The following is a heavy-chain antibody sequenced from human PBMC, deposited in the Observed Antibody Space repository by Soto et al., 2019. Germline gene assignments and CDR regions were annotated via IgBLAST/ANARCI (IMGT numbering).Heavy chain of an antibody. CDR2: MNLNSGGR. CDR1: GYTFTSYD. CDR3: ARANGDFDY. Sequence: QVQLVQSGAEVKKPGASVKVSCKASGYTFTSYDINWVRQASGQGLEWMGWMNLNSGGRGYAQKFQGRVTMTRDTSKSTAYMELSSLRSDDTAMYYCARANGDFDYWGQGTLFTVSS. D-gene: IGHD4-17*01. V-gene: IGHV1-8*01. J-gene: IGHJ4*02.